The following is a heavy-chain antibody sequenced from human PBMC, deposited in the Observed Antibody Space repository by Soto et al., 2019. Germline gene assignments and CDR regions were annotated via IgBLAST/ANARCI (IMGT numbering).Heavy chain of an antibody. D-gene: IGHD2-15*01. Sequence: SETLSLTCVVSGGSFSGYYWSWVRQPPNKGLEWIADINVTGNTKFNPALKSRVTRSVDASKKQFSLQMKSMTAADAAVYYCAGVGAYCIGNSCSAYWGQGTQVTVTS. CDR2: INVTGNT. CDR3: AGVGAYCIGNSCSAY. V-gene: IGHV4-34*01. J-gene: IGHJ4*02. CDR1: GGSFSGYY.